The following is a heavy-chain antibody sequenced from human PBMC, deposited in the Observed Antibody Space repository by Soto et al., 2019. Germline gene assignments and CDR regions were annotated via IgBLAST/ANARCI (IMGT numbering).Heavy chain of an antibody. CDR1: GDSVSSNSAA. V-gene: IGHV6-1*01. CDR2: TYYRSKWYN. J-gene: IGHJ4*02. CDR3: ARGMITFGGVIAHFDY. D-gene: IGHD3-16*02. Sequence: SETLSLTCAISGDSVSSNSAAWNWIRQSPSRGLEWLGRTYYRSKWYNDYAVSVKSRITINPDKSKNQFSLQLNSVTPEDTAVYYCARGMITFGGVIAHFDYWGQGTLVTVSS.